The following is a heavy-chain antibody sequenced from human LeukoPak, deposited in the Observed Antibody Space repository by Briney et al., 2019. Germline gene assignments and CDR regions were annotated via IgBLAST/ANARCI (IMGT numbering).Heavy chain of an antibody. CDR1: GFTFSSYW. J-gene: IGHJ4*02. V-gene: IGHV3-7*01. CDR3: AREGESYPDLDY. D-gene: IGHD3-10*01. CDR2: IEQDGSEK. Sequence: GGSLRLSCAASGFTFSSYWMSWVRQAPGKGLEWAANIEQDGSEKYYVDSVKGRFTISRDNAKNSLYLQMNSLRAEDTAVYYCAREGESYPDLDYWGQGTLVTVSS.